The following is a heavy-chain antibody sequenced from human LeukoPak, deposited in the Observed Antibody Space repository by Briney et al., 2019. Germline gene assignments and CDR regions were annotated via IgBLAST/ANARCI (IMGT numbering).Heavy chain of an antibody. Sequence: GESLKISCQGSGYDFSSYWIGWVRQMPGKGLEWMGIIYPGDSDTRYSPSFQGQVTISVDKSITTAYLQWSSLRASDTAIYYCARLRTKAYSSDTDPWGQGTLVTVSS. J-gene: IGHJ5*02. V-gene: IGHV5-51*01. D-gene: IGHD6-19*01. CDR2: IYPGDSDT. CDR1: GYDFSSYW. CDR3: ARLRTKAYSSDTDP.